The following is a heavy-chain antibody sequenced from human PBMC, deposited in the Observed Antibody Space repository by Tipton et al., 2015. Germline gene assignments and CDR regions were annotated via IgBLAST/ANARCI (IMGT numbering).Heavy chain of an antibody. CDR1: GGSIGSGGHY. D-gene: IGHD2-15*01. J-gene: IGHJ6*02. CDR3: ARHVTQDYYYYGMDV. V-gene: IGHV4-31*03. CDR2: MYYSGST. Sequence: TLSLTCTVSGGSIGSGGHYWSWVRQRPGKGLEWIAFMYYSGSTYYNPSLKSRVTMSVDTSKNQFSLKLSSVTAADTAVYYCARHVTQDYYYYGMDVWGQGTTVTVSS.